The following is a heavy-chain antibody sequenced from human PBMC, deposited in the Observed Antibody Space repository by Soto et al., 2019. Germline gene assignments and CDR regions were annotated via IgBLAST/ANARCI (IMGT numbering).Heavy chain of an antibody. D-gene: IGHD2-8*02. J-gene: IGHJ3*02. CDR1: EFTFSTYW. V-gene: IGHV3-74*01. CDR2: INPDGSHA. CDR3: AKATATGGGAFDI. Sequence: GGSLRLSCVASEFTFSTYWMHWVRQPPGKGLVWVSRINPDGSHADYADSVKGRFTISRDSSQNTVYLQMNSLTAGDTALYYCAKATATGGGAFDICGQGTMVTVSS.